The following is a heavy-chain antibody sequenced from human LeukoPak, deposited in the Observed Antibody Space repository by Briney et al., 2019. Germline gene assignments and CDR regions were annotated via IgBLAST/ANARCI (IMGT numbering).Heavy chain of an antibody. V-gene: IGHV4-59*02. CDR2: VYYSGST. D-gene: IGHD2-15*01. J-gene: IGHJ4*02. CDR3: ARIHRYCSGGTCYVLDN. CDR1: GGSVSGYY. Sequence: PSETLSLTCVVSGGSVSGYYWGWIRQPPGRGLEWIGYVYYSGSTNYNPSFKSRITISVDTSRNQFSLQLSSVTAADTAVYYCARIHRYCSGGTCYVLDNWGQGTLVAVSS.